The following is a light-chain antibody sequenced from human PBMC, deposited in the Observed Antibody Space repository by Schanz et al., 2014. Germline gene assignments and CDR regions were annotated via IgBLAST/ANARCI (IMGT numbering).Light chain of an antibody. Sequence: EIVMTQSPGILSLSPGERVTLSCRASQSVSDNLAWYQQKPGQAPRLLIFGASTRAAGVPARFSGGGSGTDFTLTISSLEPEDFAVYYCQQRANWPRTFGQGTRLEIK. CDR3: QQRANWPRT. CDR1: QSVSDN. CDR2: GAS. V-gene: IGKV3-15*01. J-gene: IGKJ5*01.